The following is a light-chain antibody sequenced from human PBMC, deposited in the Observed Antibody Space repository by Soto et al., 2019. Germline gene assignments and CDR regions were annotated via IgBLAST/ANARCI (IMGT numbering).Light chain of an antibody. V-gene: IGLV7-46*01. CDR1: TGAVTNGHY. CDR2: DTS. J-gene: IGLJ1*01. CDR3: LLSDSGAYV. Sequence: QAVVTQEPSLTVSPGGTVTLTCGSSTGAVTNGHYPYWFQQKPGQAPRTLIYDTSNKHSWAPARFSGSLLGGKAALTLSGAQPGDEAEYYCLLSDSGAYVFGTGTKVTVL.